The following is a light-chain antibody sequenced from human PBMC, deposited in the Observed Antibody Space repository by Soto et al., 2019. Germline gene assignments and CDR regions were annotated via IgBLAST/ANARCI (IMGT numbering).Light chain of an antibody. J-gene: IGKJ5*01. V-gene: IGKV3-20*01. Sequence: EILLTQSPGTLSFSPGERATLPCRASQSVSRSYLAGYQQKPRQAPRLLIYGASSRPTGSPDRLSGSGAGTGVTLTISSMQPEEYAVYYCQQYGDSYTFGHGTRVEIK. CDR3: QQYGDSYT. CDR1: QSVSRSY. CDR2: GAS.